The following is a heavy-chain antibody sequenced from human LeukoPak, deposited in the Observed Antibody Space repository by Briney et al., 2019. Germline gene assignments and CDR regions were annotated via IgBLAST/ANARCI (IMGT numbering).Heavy chain of an antibody. J-gene: IGHJ4*02. D-gene: IGHD5-12*01. Sequence: GGSLRLSCAASGFTFSSYGMHWVRQAPGKGLEGVAVISYDGSNKYYADSVKGRFTISRDNSKNTLYLQMNSLRAEDTAVYYCAKDSSLRPALLDYWGQGTLVTVSS. CDR3: AKDSSLRPALLDY. V-gene: IGHV3-30*18. CDR1: GFTFSSYG. CDR2: ISYDGSNK.